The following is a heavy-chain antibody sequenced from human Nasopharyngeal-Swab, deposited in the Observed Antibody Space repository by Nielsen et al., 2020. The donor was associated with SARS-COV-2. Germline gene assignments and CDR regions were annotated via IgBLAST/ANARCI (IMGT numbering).Heavy chain of an antibody. V-gene: IGHV3-15*07. CDR3: TTDLGSSGFDY. CDR2: IKSKTDGGTT. D-gene: IGHD7-27*01. Sequence: WIRQPPGKGLEWVGRIKSKTDGGTTDYAAPVKGRLTISRDDSKNTLYLQMNSLKTEDTAVYYCTTDLGSSGFDYWGQGTLVTVSS. J-gene: IGHJ4*02.